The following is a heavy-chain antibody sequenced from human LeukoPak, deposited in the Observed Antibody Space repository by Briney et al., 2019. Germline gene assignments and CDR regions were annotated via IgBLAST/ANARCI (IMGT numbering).Heavy chain of an antibody. CDR2: INPNSGGT. Sequence: SSVKVSCKASGYTFTGYYMHWVRQAPGQGLEWMGWINPNSGGTNYAQKFQGRVTMTRDTSISTAYMELSRLRSDDTAVYYCARDGHGGNSFDYWGQGTLVTVSS. CDR3: ARDGHGGNSFDY. D-gene: IGHD4-23*01. V-gene: IGHV1-2*02. CDR1: GYTFTGYY. J-gene: IGHJ4*02.